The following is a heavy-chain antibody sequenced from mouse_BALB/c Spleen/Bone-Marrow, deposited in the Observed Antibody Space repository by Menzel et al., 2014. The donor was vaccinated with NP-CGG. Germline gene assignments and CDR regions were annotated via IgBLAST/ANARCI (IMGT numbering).Heavy chain of an antibody. Sequence: VQLQESGAELVKPGTSVKLSCKTSGYTFTSYWIQWVKQRPGQGLGWTGEIFPGTDTTYYNEKFKGKATLTIDTSSSTAYMHLNSLTSEDSAVYFCSSGPLYAMDYWGQGTSVTVSS. CDR2: IFPGTDTT. J-gene: IGHJ4*01. CDR1: GYTFTSYW. CDR3: SSGPLYAMDY. V-gene: IGHV1S132*01.